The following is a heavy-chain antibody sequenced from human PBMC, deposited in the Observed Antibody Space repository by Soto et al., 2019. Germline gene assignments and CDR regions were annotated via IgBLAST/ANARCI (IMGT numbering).Heavy chain of an antibody. V-gene: IGHV3-33*06. J-gene: IGHJ4*02. Sequence: GGSLRLSCAASGFTFSSYGMHWVRQAPGKGLEWVAVIWYDGSNKYYADSVKGRFTISRDNSKNTLYLQMNSLRAEDTAVYYCAKGASGDHPFRWGQGTLVTVSS. CDR2: IWYDGSNK. CDR3: AKGASGDHPFR. D-gene: IGHD6-19*01. CDR1: GFTFSSYG.